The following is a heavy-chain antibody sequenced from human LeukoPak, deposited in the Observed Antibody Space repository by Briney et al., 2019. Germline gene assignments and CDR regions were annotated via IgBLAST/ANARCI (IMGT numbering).Heavy chain of an antibody. Sequence: SQTLSLTCAISGDSFTSNSVTWNWIRQSPSRGLEWLGRTYYRSTWYNDYAVSARGRITVNPDTSKNQFSLHLNSMTPEDTAVYYCARRLTQYDCFDPWGQGILVTVSS. CDR2: TYYRSTWYN. D-gene: IGHD2-2*01. J-gene: IGHJ5*02. CDR1: GDSFTSNSVT. V-gene: IGHV6-1*01. CDR3: ARRLTQYDCFDP.